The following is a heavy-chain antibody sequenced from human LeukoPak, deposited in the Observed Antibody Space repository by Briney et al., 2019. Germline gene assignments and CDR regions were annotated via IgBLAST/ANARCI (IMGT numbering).Heavy chain of an antibody. CDR1: GGTFSSYA. J-gene: IGHJ4*02. Sequence: SVKVSCKASGGTFSSYAISWVRQAPGQGLEWMGRIIPMLGIANYAQKFQGRVTITADKSTSTAYMELSSLRSEDTAVYYCAFSAGTPLDYWGQGTLVTVSS. D-gene: IGHD6-19*01. V-gene: IGHV1-69*04. CDR3: AFSAGTPLDY. CDR2: IIPMLGIA.